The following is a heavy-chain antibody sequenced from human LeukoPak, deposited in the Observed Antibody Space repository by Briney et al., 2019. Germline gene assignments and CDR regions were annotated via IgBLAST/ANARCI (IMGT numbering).Heavy chain of an antibody. CDR3: AGYSSGWIDAFDI. J-gene: IGHJ3*02. CDR2: IYYSGST. V-gene: IGHV4-59*01. Sequence: SETLSLTCTVSGGSISSYYWSWIRQPPGKGLEWIGYIYYSGSTNYNPSLKSRVTISVDTSKNQFSLKLSSVTAADTAVYYCAGYSSGWIDAFDIWGQGTMVTVPS. CDR1: GGSISSYY. D-gene: IGHD6-19*01.